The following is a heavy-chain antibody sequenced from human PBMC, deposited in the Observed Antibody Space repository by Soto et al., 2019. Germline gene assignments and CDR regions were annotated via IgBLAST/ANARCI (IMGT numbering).Heavy chain of an antibody. J-gene: IGHJ6*02. Sequence: PSQTLSLTCAISGDSVSSNSAAWNWIRQSPSRGLEWLGRTYYRSKWYNDYAVSVKSRITINPDTSKNQFSLQLNSVTPEDTAVYYCARGXYYDFWSQEFYYYGMDVWGQGTTVTVSS. V-gene: IGHV6-1*01. CDR2: TYYRSKWYN. D-gene: IGHD3-3*01. CDR1: GDSVSSNSAA. CDR3: ARGXYYDFWSQEFYYYGMDV.